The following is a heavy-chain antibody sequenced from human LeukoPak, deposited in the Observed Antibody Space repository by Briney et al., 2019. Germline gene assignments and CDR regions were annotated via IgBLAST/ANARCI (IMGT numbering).Heavy chain of an antibody. V-gene: IGHV4-61*02. Sequence: PSETLSLTCTVSGGSISSGSYYWSWIRQPAGKGLEWIVRIYTSGSTNYNPSLKSRVTISVDTSKNQFSLKLSSVTAADTAVYYCARVRGTQNVYGDYSSWGQGTLVTVSS. D-gene: IGHD4-17*01. J-gene: IGHJ5*02. CDR1: GGSISSGSYY. CDR3: ARVRGTQNVYGDYSS. CDR2: IYTSGST.